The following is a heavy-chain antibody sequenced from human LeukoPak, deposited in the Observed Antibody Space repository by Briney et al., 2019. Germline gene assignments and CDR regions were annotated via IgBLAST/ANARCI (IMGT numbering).Heavy chain of an antibody. J-gene: IGHJ6*02. CDR3: AKDMGVYDILTGYYTSYYNGMDV. V-gene: IGHV3-23*01. Sequence: PGGSLRLSCAASGFVFYNYGMSWVRQAPGKGLEWVSTISGSGGSTRYADSVKGRFTISRDNSENTLSLQMNSLRAEDTAVYYCAKDMGVYDILTGYYTSYYNGMDVWGQGTTVTVSS. CDR1: GFVFYNYG. D-gene: IGHD3-9*01. CDR2: ISGSGGST.